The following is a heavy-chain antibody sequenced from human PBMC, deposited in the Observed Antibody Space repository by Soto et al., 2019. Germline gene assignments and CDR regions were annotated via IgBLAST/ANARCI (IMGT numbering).Heavy chain of an antibody. CDR3: ARVGAEGKLAVAAYYSYGMDV. Sequence: SQTLSLTCAISGDSVSSNSAAWNWIRQSPSRGLEWLGRTYYRSKWYNDYAVSVKSRITINPDTSKNQFSLQLNSVTPEDTAVYYCARVGAEGKLAVAAYYSYGMDVWGQGTTVTVSS. D-gene: IGHD6-19*01. CDR2: TYYRSKWYN. CDR1: GDSVSSNSAA. V-gene: IGHV6-1*01. J-gene: IGHJ6*02.